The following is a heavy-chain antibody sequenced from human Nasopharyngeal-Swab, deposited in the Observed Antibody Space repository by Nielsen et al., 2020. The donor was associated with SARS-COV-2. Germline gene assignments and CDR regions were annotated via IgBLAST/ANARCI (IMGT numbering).Heavy chain of an antibody. CDR2: ISSSSSYI. D-gene: IGHD2-15*01. CDR3: ARAVHCSGDSCYWRYFDY. J-gene: IGHJ4*02. V-gene: IGHV3-21*01. Sequence: VRQAPGKGLEGVSSISSSSSYIYYADSVKGRFTISRDNAKNSLSLQMNSLRAEDTAIYYCARAVHCSGDSCYWRYFDYWGRGTLVTVSS.